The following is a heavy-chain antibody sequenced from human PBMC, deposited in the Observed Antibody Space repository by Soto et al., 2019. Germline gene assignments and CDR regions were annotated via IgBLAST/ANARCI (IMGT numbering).Heavy chain of an antibody. CDR3: ARSPTPNWFDP. J-gene: IGHJ5*02. Sequence: EVQLVESGGGLVKPGGSLRLSCAASGFTFSSSSMNWVSQAPGKGLEWVSSISSSSSYIYSADSVKGRFTISRDNAKNSLYLQMNRLRAEDPAVYYSARSPTPNWFDPWGQGNLVTVSS. CDR1: GFTFSSSS. V-gene: IGHV3-21*01. CDR2: ISSSSSYI.